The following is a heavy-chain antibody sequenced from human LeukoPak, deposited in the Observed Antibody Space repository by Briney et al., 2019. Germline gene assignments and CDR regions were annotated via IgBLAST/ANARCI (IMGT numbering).Heavy chain of an antibody. CDR2: ISSRSSYI. Sequence: GGSLRLSCAASGFTFSSYSMNWVRQAPGKGLDGVSSISSRSSYIYYADSVKGRFTISRNNAKNSLYLQMNSLRAEDTAVYYCARDRFMVRGVMVGTFDLWGQGTMVTVSS. V-gene: IGHV3-21*01. J-gene: IGHJ3*01. CDR3: ARDRFMVRGVMVGTFDL. D-gene: IGHD3-10*01. CDR1: GFTFSSYS.